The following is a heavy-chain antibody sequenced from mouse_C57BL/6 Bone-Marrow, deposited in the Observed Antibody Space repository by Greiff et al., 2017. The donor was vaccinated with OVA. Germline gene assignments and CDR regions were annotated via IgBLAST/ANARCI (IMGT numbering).Heavy chain of an antibody. J-gene: IGHJ2*01. V-gene: IGHV8-8*01. Sequence: ESGPGILQPSQTLSLTCSFSGFSLSTFGMGVGWIRQPSGKGLEWLAHIWWDDDKYYNPALKSRLTISKDTSKNQVFLKIANVDTADTATYYCARMYYYGSSYFDYWGQGTTLTVSS. CDR1: GFSLSTFGMG. CDR3: ARMYYYGSSYFDY. D-gene: IGHD1-1*01. CDR2: IWWDDDK.